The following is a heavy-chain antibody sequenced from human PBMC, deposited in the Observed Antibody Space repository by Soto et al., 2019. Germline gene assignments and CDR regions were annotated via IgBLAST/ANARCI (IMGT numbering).Heavy chain of an antibody. Sequence: PSDTLSPTCAVSGGSLSSAGYSWSWDRPPPGKGLEWIGYSYHSGSTYYNPSLKSRVTISVDRSKDQFYLNLISVAAADTAVYFCARGFYDSRGYSSPFDYRGQGIVVPVSS. D-gene: IGHD3-22*01. J-gene: IGHJ4*02. CDR1: GGSLSSAGYS. CDR2: SYHSGST. CDR3: ARGFYDSRGYSSPFDY. V-gene: IGHV4-30-2*01.